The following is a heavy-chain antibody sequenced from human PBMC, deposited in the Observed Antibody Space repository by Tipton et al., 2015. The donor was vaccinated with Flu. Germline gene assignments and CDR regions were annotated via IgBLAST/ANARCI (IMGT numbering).Heavy chain of an antibody. V-gene: IGHV4-34*01. CDR3: ARDGRPYCDTTGCHSPHDFDI. D-gene: IGHD2-2*02. Sequence: GLVKPSEALSLTCAVYGGSFSGYYWSWIRQPPGKGLEWIGEINHSGSTNYNPSLKSRVTISADTSKKQFSLRLNSVTAADTAVYFCARDGRPYCDTTGCHSPHDFDIWGQGTMVTVSS. CDR1: GGSFSGYY. CDR2: INHSGST. J-gene: IGHJ3*02.